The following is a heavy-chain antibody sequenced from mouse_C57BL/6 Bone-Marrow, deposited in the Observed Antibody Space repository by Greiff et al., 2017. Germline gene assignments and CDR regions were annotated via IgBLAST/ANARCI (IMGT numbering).Heavy chain of an antibody. CDR3: ATQYFDV. CDR2: IWSGGSP. CDR1: GFSLTSYG. Sequence: VKLMESGPGLVQPSQSLSITCTVSGFSLTSYGVHWVRQSPGKGLEWLGVIWSGGSPDYNAAFISRLSISKDNSKSQVFFKMNSLQADDTAIYYCATQYFDVWGTGTTVTVSS. V-gene: IGHV2-2*01. J-gene: IGHJ1*03.